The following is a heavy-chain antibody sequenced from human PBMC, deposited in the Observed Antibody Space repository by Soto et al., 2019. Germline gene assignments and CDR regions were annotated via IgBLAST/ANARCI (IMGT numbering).Heavy chain of an antibody. CDR1: GGSFTSNNW. CDR2: IYRTGST. J-gene: IGHJ4*02. CDR3: ASRDPGTSVDY. Sequence: PSETLSLTCAVAGGSFTSNNWWTWVRQPPGQGLEWIGEIYRTGSTNYNPSLKSRVTISLDKSENQFSLKVTSLTAADTAVYYCASRDPGTSVDYWGQGTLVTVSS. D-gene: IGHD1-7*01. V-gene: IGHV4-4*02.